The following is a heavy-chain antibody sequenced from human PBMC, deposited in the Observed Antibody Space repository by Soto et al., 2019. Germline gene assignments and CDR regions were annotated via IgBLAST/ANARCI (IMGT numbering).Heavy chain of an antibody. Sequence: LSLTCTVSGGSISSYYWSWIRQPPGKGLEWIGYIYYSGSTNYNPSLKSRVTISVDTSKNQFSLKLSSVTAADTAVYYCARSSGWYMSWFDSRGQGTLFTVSS. D-gene: IGHD6-19*01. CDR3: ARSSGWYMSWFDS. V-gene: IGHV4-59*08. CDR2: IYYSGST. J-gene: IGHJ5*01. CDR1: GGSISSYY.